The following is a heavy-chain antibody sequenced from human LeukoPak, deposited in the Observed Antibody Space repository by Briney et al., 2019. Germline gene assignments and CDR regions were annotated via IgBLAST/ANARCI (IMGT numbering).Heavy chain of an antibody. D-gene: IGHD3-9*01. CDR2: INPNSGAT. CDR1: GYTFTGYY. CDR3: ASPGSNYDILTGPGYCDY. Sequence: ASVKVSCKASGYTFTGYYLHWVRQAPGQGLEWLGWINPNSGATNYAQKFQGRVTMTRDTSISTAYMALSSLRSDDTAVYYCASPGSNYDILTGPGYCDYWGQGTPVTVSS. V-gene: IGHV1-2*02. J-gene: IGHJ4*02.